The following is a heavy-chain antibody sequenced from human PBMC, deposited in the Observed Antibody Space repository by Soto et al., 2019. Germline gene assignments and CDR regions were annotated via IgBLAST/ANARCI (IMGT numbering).Heavy chain of an antibody. J-gene: IGHJ5*02. V-gene: IGHV3-21*01. D-gene: IGHD6-13*01. CDR3: TRDASRDSSARGWFDP. Sequence: GGSLRLSCAASGFTFSSYAMSWVRQAPGKGLEWVSTISSNSAYIYYTDALRGRFTISRDNAKNSLHLQMNSLRAEDTAVYYCTRDASRDSSARGWFDPWGPGTLVTVSS. CDR1: GFTFSSYA. CDR2: ISSNSAYI.